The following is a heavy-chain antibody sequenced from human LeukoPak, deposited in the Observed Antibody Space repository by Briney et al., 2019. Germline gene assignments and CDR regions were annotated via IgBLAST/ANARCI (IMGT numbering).Heavy chain of an antibody. Sequence: TGGSLRLSCAASGFTFSSYAMHWVRQAPGKGLGWVAVISYDGSNKYYADSVKGRFTISRDNSKNTLYLQMNSLRAEDTAVYYCASPGSSSEDYWGQGTLVTVSS. CDR1: GFTFSSYA. V-gene: IGHV3-30-3*01. CDR3: ASPGSSSEDY. CDR2: ISYDGSNK. D-gene: IGHD6-13*01. J-gene: IGHJ4*02.